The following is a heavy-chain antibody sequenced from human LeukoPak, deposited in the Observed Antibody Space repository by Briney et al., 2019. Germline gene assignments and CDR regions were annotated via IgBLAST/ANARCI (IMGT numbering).Heavy chain of an antibody. V-gene: IGHV3-23*01. D-gene: IGHD3-10*01. J-gene: IGHJ4*02. CDR2: ISGSGGST. Sequence: PGGSLRLSCAASGFTFSSYAMSWVRQAPGRGLEWVSAISGSGGSTYYADSVKGRFTISRDNSKNTLYLQMNSLRAEDTAVYYCAREVRGVINLCDYWGQGTLVTVSS. CDR1: GFTFSSYA. CDR3: AREVRGVINLCDY.